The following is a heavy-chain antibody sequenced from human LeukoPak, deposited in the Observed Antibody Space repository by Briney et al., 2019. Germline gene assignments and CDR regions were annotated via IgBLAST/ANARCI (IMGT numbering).Heavy chain of an antibody. D-gene: IGHD6-13*01. J-gene: IGHJ4*02. CDR1: GGSFSGYY. Sequence: SETLSLTCAVYGGSFSGYYWSWIRQPPGKGLEWIGEINHSGSTNYNPSLKSRVTISVDTSKNQFSLKLSSVTAADTAVYYCARDPIAAAGTSDYWGQGTLVTVSS. V-gene: IGHV4-34*01. CDR2: INHSGST. CDR3: ARDPIAAAGTSDY.